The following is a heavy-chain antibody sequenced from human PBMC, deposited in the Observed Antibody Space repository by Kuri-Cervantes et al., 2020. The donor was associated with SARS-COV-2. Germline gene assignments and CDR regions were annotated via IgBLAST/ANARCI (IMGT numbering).Heavy chain of an antibody. J-gene: IGHJ3*02. CDR3: AKFPTYYCSSTSCYTDDAFDI. CDR2: INWNGGST. CDR1: GFTFDDYG. Sequence: GGSLRLSCAASGFTFDDYGMSWVRQAPGKELEWVSGINWNGGSTGYADSVKGRFTISRDNAKNSLYLQMNSLRAEDTALYHCAKFPTYYCSSTSCYTDDAFDIWGQGTMVTVSS. D-gene: IGHD2-2*02. V-gene: IGHV3-20*01.